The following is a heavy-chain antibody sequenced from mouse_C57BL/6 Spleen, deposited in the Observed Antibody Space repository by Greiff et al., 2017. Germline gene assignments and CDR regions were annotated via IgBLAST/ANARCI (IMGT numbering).Heavy chain of an antibody. CDR2: IHPNSGST. CDR1: GYTFTSYW. D-gene: IGHD1-1*01. CDR3: ARGITPVVASFDY. Sequence: QVQLQQPGAELVKPGASVKLSCKASGYTFTSYWMHWVKQRPGQGLEWIGMIHPNSGSTNYNEKFKSKATLTVDKSSSTAYMHLSSLTSEDSSVYYCARGITPVVASFDYWGQGTTRPVSS. V-gene: IGHV1-64*01. J-gene: IGHJ2*01.